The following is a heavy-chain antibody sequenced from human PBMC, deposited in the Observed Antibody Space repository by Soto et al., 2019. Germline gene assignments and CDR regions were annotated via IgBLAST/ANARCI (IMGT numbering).Heavy chain of an antibody. D-gene: IGHD2-15*01. Sequence: GGSLRLSCAASGFTFSSYAMSWVRQAPGKGLEWVSAISGSGGSTYYADSVKGRFTTSRDNSKNTLYLQMNSLRAEDTAVYYCAKDGCSGGSCYYSFYYYYYGMDVWGQGTTVTVSS. CDR1: GFTFSSYA. CDR3: AKDGCSGGSCYYSFYYYYYGMDV. V-gene: IGHV3-23*01. J-gene: IGHJ6*02. CDR2: ISGSGGST.